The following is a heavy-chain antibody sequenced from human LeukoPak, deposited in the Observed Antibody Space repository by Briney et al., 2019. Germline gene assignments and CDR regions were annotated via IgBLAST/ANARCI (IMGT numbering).Heavy chain of an antibody. CDR3: ARYYYDSSGSDYGMDV. Sequence: ASVKVSCKASGYTFTGYYMHWVRQAPGQGLEWMGWINPNSGGTNYAQKFQGWVTMTRDTSISTAYMELSRLRSDDTAVYYCARYYYDSSGSDYGMDVWGQGTTVTVSS. J-gene: IGHJ6*02. CDR2: INPNSGGT. CDR1: GYTFTGYY. V-gene: IGHV1-2*04. D-gene: IGHD3-22*01.